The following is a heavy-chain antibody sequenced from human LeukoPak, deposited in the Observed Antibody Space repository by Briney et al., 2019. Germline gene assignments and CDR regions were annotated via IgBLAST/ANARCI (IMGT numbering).Heavy chain of an antibody. V-gene: IGHV3-30*18. D-gene: IGHD3-10*01. J-gene: IGHJ4*02. CDR1: GFTFSSYG. CDR2: ISYDGSNK. Sequence: PGGSLRLSCAASGFTFSSYGMHWVRQAPGKGLEWVAVISYDGSNKYYADSVKGRFTISRDNSKNTLYLQMNSLRAEGTAVYYCAKGTRGVIIPNFDYWGQGTLVTVSS. CDR3: AKGTRGVIIPNFDY.